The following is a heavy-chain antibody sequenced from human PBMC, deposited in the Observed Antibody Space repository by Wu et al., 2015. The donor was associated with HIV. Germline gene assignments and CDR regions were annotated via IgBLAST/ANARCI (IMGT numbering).Heavy chain of an antibody. CDR2: MNPNSGNT. CDR1: GYIFSNYD. Sequence: QVQLVQSGAEVKKPGASVKVSCKASGYIFSNYDINWVRQAPGQGLEWMGWMNPNSGNTGYAQKFQGRVTVTRDISITTAYMELSSLRSEDTAMYYCARGNRGGIVMDPDAKHNYYHYMDVWGNGTTVTVSS. CDR3: ARGNRGGIVMDPDAKHNYYHYMDV. J-gene: IGHJ6*03. D-gene: IGHD2-21*01. V-gene: IGHV1-8*03.